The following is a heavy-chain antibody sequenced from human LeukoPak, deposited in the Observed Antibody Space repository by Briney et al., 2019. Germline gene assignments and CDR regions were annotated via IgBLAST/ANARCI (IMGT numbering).Heavy chain of an antibody. D-gene: IGHD5-24*01. V-gene: IGHV1-46*01. Sequence: ASVEVSCKASGYTFTTYYMHWVRQAPGQGLEWMGIINPSGGSTTYAQKFQGRVTMTRDTSTSTVYMELSSLRSEDTAVYYCARIPEMATMKGLGYWGQGTLVTVSA. CDR2: INPSGGST. J-gene: IGHJ4*02. CDR1: GYTFTTYY. CDR3: ARIPEMATMKGLGY.